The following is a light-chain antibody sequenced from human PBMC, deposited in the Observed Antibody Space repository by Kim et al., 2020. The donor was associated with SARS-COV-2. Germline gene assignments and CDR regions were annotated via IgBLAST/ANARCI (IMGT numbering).Light chain of an antibody. CDR3: QQCGYSKLS. CDR2: AAS. CDR1: QSISSGY. V-gene: IGKV3-20*01. J-gene: IGKJ4*01. Sequence: EVVLTQSPGTLSLSPGERATLSCRASQSISSGYLAWYQQKPGQAPSLLIYAASTSATGIPDRFSCGGSGTDFTLTTSRLEPDDFAVYYCQQCGYSKLSFGGGTKVDIK.